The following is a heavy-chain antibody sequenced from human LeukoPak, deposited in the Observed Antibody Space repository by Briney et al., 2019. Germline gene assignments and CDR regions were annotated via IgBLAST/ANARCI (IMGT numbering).Heavy chain of an antibody. J-gene: IGHJ4*02. Sequence: GGSLRLSCAASGFTFSSYWMHWVRQAPGKGLVWVSHISSDGSSTGYADSVKGRFTISRDNSKNTLYLQMNSLRAEDTAVYYCAKDSGYCSGGSCYNTPPHFDYWGQGTLVTVSS. CDR2: ISSDGSST. CDR3: AKDSGYCSGGSCYNTPPHFDY. D-gene: IGHD2-15*01. V-gene: IGHV3-74*01. CDR1: GFTFSSYW.